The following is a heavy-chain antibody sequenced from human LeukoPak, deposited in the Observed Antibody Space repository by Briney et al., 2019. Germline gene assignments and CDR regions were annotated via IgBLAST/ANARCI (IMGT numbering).Heavy chain of an antibody. D-gene: IGHD3-16*02. CDR2: ISGSDGTS. V-gene: IGHV3-23*01. CDR1: GFTFNSFA. CDR3: AKSLGVGGYTRYKGFDQ. J-gene: IGHJ4*02. Sequence: GGSLRLSCAASGFTFNSFAMNWVRQAPGKGLEWVSSISGSDGTSHYADFVKGRFTISRDNSKNALYLQMNSLRAEDMAAYYCAKSLGVGGYTRYKGFDQWGQGTLVVVSS.